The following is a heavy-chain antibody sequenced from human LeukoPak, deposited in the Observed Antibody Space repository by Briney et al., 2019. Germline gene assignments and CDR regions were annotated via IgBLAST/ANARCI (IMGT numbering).Heavy chain of an antibody. CDR2: INPNSGDT. CDR1: GGTFSSYA. CDR3: ARKYDTLTGNDNWFDP. D-gene: IGHD3-9*01. J-gene: IGHJ5*02. Sequence: ASVKVSCKASGGTFSSYAISWVRQAPGQGLEWMGWINPNSGDTKYAQKFQGRVTMTRDTSISTGYMELSRLTSDDTAVYYCARKYDTLTGNDNWFDPWGQGTLVTVSS. V-gene: IGHV1-2*02.